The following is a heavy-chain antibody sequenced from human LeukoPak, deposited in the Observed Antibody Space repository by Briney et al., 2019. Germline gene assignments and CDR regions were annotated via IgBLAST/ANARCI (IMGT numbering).Heavy chain of an antibody. CDR3: ARDFLGYCTSTSCYFMGY. J-gene: IGHJ4*02. CDR2: ISAYNGNT. CDR1: GYTFTSYG. V-gene: IGHV1-18*01. Sequence: ASVKVSCKASGYTFTSYGISWVRQAPGRGLEWMGWISAYNGNTNYVQKLQGRVTMTTDTSTSTAYMELRSLRSDDTAVYYCARDFLGYCTSTSCYFMGYWGQGTLVTVSS. D-gene: IGHD2-2*01.